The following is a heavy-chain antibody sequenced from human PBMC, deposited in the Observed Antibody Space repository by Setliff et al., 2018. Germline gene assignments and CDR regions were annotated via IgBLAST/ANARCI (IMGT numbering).Heavy chain of an antibody. D-gene: IGHD1-26*01. J-gene: IGHJ3*02. CDR2: IYYSATT. Sequence: SETLSLTCIVSGDSISSNSHYWGWIRQPPGKGLEWIGTIYYSATTYCNPSLKSRVTISVDTSKNQFSLKLSSVTAADTAVYYCARCSGSYDAFDIWGQGTMVTVSS. CDR1: GDSISSNSHY. V-gene: IGHV4-39*01. CDR3: ARCSGSYDAFDI.